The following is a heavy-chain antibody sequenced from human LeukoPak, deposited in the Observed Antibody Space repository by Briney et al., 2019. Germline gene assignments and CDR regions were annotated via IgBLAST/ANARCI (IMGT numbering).Heavy chain of an antibody. CDR1: GGSFSTNY. J-gene: IGHJ4*02. Sequence: SETLSLTCAVYGGSFSTNYWNWIRQPPREGLEWIGEIDHSGSTSYNPSLKSRVTISVGTPKNQFSLKLNSVTAADTAVYYCALHSFDGSGLRDYWGQGTLVTVSS. CDR2: IDHSGST. CDR3: ALHSFDGSGLRDY. D-gene: IGHD3-22*01. V-gene: IGHV4-34*01.